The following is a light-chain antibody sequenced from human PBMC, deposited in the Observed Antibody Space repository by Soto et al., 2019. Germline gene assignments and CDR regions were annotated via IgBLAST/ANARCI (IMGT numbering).Light chain of an antibody. CDR2: DTS. CDR3: LLSYSGAPYV. CDR1: TGAVTSGHY. V-gene: IGLV7-46*01. J-gene: IGLJ1*01. Sequence: QTVVTQEPSLPVSPGGTVTLTCGSSTGAVTSGHYPYWFQQKPGQAPRTLIYDTSNKHSWTPARFSGSLLGGKAALTLSGAQPEDEAEYYCLLSYSGAPYVFGTGTKLTVL.